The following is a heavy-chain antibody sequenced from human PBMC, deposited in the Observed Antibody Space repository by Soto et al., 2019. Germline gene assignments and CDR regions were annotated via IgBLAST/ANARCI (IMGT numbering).Heavy chain of an antibody. CDR2: INHSGST. J-gene: IGHJ4*02. Sequence: QVQLQQWGAGLLKPSETLSLTCAVYGGSFSGYYWTWIRQPPGTGLEWIGEINHSGSTNYNPSLKGRVTISVDTSKNQFSLKLTSVTAADTAVYYCARDKITCLFDYWGQGTLVTVSS. CDR3: ARDKITCLFDY. V-gene: IGHV4-34*01. CDR1: GGSFSGYY. D-gene: IGHD3-10*01.